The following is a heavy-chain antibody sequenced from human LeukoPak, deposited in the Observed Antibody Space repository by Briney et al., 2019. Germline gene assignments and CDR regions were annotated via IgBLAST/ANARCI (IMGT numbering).Heavy chain of an antibody. CDR1: AGSLSSYY. J-gene: IGHJ1*01. V-gene: IGHV4-59*08. Sequence: SETLSLTCTVSAGSLSSYYWSWIRQPPGKGLEWIGYIYYSGSTNYNPSLKSRVTISVDTSKNQFSLKLSSVSATDTAVYYCARLVAGTKDFQYWGQGSLATVSS. CDR2: IYYSGST. D-gene: IGHD6-19*01. CDR3: ARLVAGTKDFQY.